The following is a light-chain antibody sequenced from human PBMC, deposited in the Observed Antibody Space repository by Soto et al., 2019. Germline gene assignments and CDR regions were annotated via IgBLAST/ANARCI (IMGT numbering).Light chain of an antibody. J-gene: IGKJ2*01. CDR2: GAS. Sequence: EIVLTQSPGTLSLSPGERATLSCRASQSVSSSYIAWFQQKPGQAPRLLIYGASSRATGIPDRFSGSGSGTEFTLTSSRLEPEDFAVYYCQQYGSSPYTFGQGTKLEIK. CDR3: QQYGSSPYT. CDR1: QSVSSSY. V-gene: IGKV3-20*01.